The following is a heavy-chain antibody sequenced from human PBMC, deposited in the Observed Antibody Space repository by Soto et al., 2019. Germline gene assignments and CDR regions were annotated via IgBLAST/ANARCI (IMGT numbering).Heavy chain of an antibody. CDR2: ISAYNGNT. V-gene: IGHV1-18*01. D-gene: IGHD3-10*01. Sequence: QVQLVQSGAEVKKPGASVKVSCKASGYTFTSYGINWVRQAPGQGLEWMGWISAYNGNTNYAQKLQGRVNMTTDTSTSTAYMELRSLRSDDTAVYYCARVSGSGSHNYYYYGMDVWGQGTTVTVSS. J-gene: IGHJ6*02. CDR3: ARVSGSGSHNYYYYGMDV. CDR1: GYTFTSYG.